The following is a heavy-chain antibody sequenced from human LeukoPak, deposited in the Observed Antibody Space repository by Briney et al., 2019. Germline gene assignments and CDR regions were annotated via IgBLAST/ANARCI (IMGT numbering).Heavy chain of an antibody. CDR2: ITGGGSTT. CDR1: GFTFGNFV. V-gene: IGHV3-23*01. Sequence: PGGSLRLSCAASGFTFGNFVMSWVRQAPGKGLEWVSAITGGGSTTFYSDSVEGRLTISRDNSKNTLYLQMSSLRAEDTAIYYCARAQLSGYNYGYRGYYYYMDVWGKGTTVTVSS. D-gene: IGHD5-18*01. CDR3: ARAQLSGYNYGYRGYYYYMDV. J-gene: IGHJ6*03.